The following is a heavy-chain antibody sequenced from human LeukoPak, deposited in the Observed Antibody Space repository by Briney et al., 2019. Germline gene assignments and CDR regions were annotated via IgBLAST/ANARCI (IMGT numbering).Heavy chain of an antibody. CDR1: GFTFSSYA. J-gene: IGHJ6*02. CDR3: AKVRLAYYYYYGMDV. CDR2: ISYDGSNK. V-gene: IGHV3-30*18. Sequence: QPGGSLRLSCAASGFTFSSYAMSWVRQAPGKGLEWVAVISYDGSNKYYADSVKGRFTISRDNSKNTLYLQMNSLRAEDTAVYYCAKVRLAYYYYYGMDVWGQGTTVTVSS. D-gene: IGHD3-9*01.